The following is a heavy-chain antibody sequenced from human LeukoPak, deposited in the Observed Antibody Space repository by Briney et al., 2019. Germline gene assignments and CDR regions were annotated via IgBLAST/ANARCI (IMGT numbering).Heavy chain of an antibody. Sequence: KSSETLSLTCTVSGGSISGFYWSWIRQPPGKGLEWIGYIYYTGNINYNPSLKSRVAISVDTSKNQFSLKLSSVTAADTAVYYCARSSSGWYGGENYWGQGTLVTVSS. J-gene: IGHJ4*02. V-gene: IGHV4-59*08. D-gene: IGHD6-19*01. CDR3: ARSSSGWYGGENY. CDR1: GGSISGFY. CDR2: IYYTGNI.